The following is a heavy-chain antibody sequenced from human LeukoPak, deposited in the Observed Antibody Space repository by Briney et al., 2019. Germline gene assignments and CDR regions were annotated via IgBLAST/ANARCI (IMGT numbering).Heavy chain of an antibody. Sequence: GGSLKISCKGSGYSFTSYWIGWVRQMPGKGLEWMGIIYPGDSDTGYSPSFQGQVTISADKSISTAYLQWSSLKASDTAMYYCASRRGDGGDAFDIWGQGTMVTVSS. J-gene: IGHJ3*02. CDR2: IYPGDSDT. CDR1: GYSFTSYW. D-gene: IGHD2-15*01. V-gene: IGHV5-51*01. CDR3: ASRRGDGGDAFDI.